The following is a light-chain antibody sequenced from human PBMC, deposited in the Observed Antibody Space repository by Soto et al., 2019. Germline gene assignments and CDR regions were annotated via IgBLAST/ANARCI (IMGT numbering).Light chain of an antibody. J-gene: IGKJ1*01. CDR3: QQYYRWPQT. CDR2: AAS. V-gene: IGKV3-15*01. Sequence: ETVMTESPATASVSPGKRATLYCRASQSLSFNLAWYQQKPGQAPRLLNYAASTRATGIPARFSGSGSGTGFTLTISSLQSEDFAVYYCQQYYRWPQTFGQGTKVDIK. CDR1: QSLSFN.